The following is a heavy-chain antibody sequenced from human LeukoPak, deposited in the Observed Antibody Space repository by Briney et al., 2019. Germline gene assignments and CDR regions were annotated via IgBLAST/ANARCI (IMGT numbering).Heavy chain of an antibody. D-gene: IGHD2-2*02. V-gene: IGHV1-18*01. Sequence: ASVKVSYKASGYTFTSYGISWVRQAPGQGLEWMGWISAYNGNTNYAQKLQGRVTMTTDTSTSTAYMELRSLRSDDTAVYYCARGRVVVVPAAIPDFDYWGQGTLVTVSS. CDR2: ISAYNGNT. J-gene: IGHJ4*02. CDR1: GYTFTSYG. CDR3: ARGRVVVVPAAIPDFDY.